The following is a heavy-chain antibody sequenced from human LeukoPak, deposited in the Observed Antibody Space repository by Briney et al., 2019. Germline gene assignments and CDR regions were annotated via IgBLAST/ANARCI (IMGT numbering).Heavy chain of an antibody. CDR1: GFTFRSYA. Sequence: PGGSLRLSCAASGFTFRSYAMSWVRQAPGKGLEWVAVISYDGSNKYYADSVKGRFTISRDNSKNTLYLQMNSLRAEDTAVYYCARGRSWAHPPFQHWGQGTLVTVSS. J-gene: IGHJ1*01. V-gene: IGHV3-30-3*01. CDR3: ARGRSWAHPPFQH. D-gene: IGHD2-15*01. CDR2: ISYDGSNK.